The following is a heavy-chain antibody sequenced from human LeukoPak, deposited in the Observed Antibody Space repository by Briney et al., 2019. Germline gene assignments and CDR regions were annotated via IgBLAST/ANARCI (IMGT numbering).Heavy chain of an antibody. J-gene: IGHJ4*02. CDR3: ARGGGWYGYYFDY. CDR2: IYYSGST. V-gene: IGHV4-59*02. D-gene: IGHD6-19*01. CDR1: GDSVTTYY. Sequence: SETLSLTCTVSGDSVTTYYWSWIRQPPGKGLEWIGYIYYSGSTNYNPSLKSRVTISVDTSKNQFSLKLSSVTAADTAVYYCARGGGWYGYYFDYWGQGTLVTVSS.